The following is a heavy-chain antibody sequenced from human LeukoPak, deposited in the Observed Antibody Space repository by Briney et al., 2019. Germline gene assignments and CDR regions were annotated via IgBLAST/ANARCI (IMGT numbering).Heavy chain of an antibody. J-gene: IGHJ4*02. D-gene: IGHD4-17*01. CDR2: IKHSGST. Sequence: PSETLSLTCAVYGGSFSGYYWSWIRQPPGKGLEWIGEIKHSGSTNYNPSLKSRVTISVDTSKNQFSLKLSSVTAADTAVYYCARGRVSTVTTSVSPLFDYWGQGTLVTVSS. CDR1: GGSFSGYY. CDR3: ARGRVSTVTTSVSPLFDY. V-gene: IGHV4-34*01.